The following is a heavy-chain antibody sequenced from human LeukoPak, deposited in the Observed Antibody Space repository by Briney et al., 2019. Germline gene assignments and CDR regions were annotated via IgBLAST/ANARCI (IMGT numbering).Heavy chain of an antibody. Sequence: GASVKVSCKASGYTFTGYYMHWVRQAPGQGPEWMGWINPNSGGTNYAQKFQGRVTMTRDTSISTAYMELSRLRSDDTAVYYCARSSTRGVRSNDYWGQGTLVTVPS. J-gene: IGHJ4*02. CDR3: ARSSTRGVRSNDY. V-gene: IGHV1-2*02. D-gene: IGHD3-10*01. CDR1: GYTFTGYY. CDR2: INPNSGGT.